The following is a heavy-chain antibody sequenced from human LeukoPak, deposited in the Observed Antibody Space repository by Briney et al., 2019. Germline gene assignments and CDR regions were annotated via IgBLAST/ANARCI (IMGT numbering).Heavy chain of an antibody. CDR3: ARHGPPPSTMRDFDI. D-gene: IGHD1-14*01. V-gene: IGHV4-39*01. Sequence: SETLSLTSTVSTGSISSSSYYWGWIRQPPGKGLEWIGSIYYRGSTYYNPSLKTRVTISVASSKNQSSLKLSSVTAAVSAGDNWARHGPPPSTMRDFDIWGQGTMVTVSS. CDR1: TGSISSSSYY. J-gene: IGHJ3*02. CDR2: IYYRGST.